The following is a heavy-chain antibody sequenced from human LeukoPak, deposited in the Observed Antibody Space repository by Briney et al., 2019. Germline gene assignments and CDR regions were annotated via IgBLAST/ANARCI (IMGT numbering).Heavy chain of an antibody. CDR1: GYSFTSYW. V-gene: IGHV5-51*01. CDR2: IYPGDSYT. D-gene: IGHD4-11*01. Sequence: GESLKISCKGSGYSFTSYWIGWVRQMPGKGLEWMGIIYPGDSYTRYSPSFQGQVTMSADKSISTAYLRWSSLKASDTAMYYCAIMDDSNGPLGSNTFDIWGQGTMVTVFS. CDR3: AIMDDSNGPLGSNTFDI. J-gene: IGHJ3*02.